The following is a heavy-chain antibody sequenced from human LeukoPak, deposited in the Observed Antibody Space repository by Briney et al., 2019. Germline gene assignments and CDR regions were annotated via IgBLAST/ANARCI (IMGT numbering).Heavy chain of an antibody. CDR1: GFTFSSYG. CDR2: IRYDGSNK. CDR3: AKDRSGSFQFDY. Sequence: GGSLRLSCAASGFTFSSYGMHRVRQAPGKGLEWVAFIRYDGSNKYYADSVKGRFTISRDNSKNTLYLQMNSLRAEDTAVYYCAKDRSGSFQFDYWGQGTLVTVSS. J-gene: IGHJ4*02. V-gene: IGHV3-30*02. D-gene: IGHD1-26*01.